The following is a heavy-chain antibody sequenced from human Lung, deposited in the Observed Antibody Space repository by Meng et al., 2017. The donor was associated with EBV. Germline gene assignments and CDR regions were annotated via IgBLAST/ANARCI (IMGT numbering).Heavy chain of an antibody. V-gene: IGHV6-1*01. CDR3: ARDERSWYYFDY. D-gene: IGHD6-13*01. CDR2: TYYRSKWYT. Sequence: QVQLQQSGPGLVKPSXXLSLTCSISGDSVSSTSVTWNWIRQSPSGGLEWLGRTYYRSKWYTDYALSLKSRVTINADTSKNHFSLQLNSVTPEDTAVYYCARDERSWYYFDYWGQGTLVNVSS. J-gene: IGHJ4*02. CDR1: GDSVSSTSVT.